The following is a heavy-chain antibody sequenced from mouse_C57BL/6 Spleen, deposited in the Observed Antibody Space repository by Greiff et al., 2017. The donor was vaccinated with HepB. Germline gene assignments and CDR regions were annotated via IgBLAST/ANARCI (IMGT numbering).Heavy chain of an antibody. D-gene: IGHD1-1*01. CDR3: ARAPYGRQYYFDY. V-gene: IGHV5-16*01. CDR2: INYDGSST. Sequence: EVKLMESEGGLVQPGSSMKLSCTASGFTFSDYYMAWVRQVPEKGLEWVANINYDGSSTYYLDSLKSRFIISRDNAKNILYLQMSSLKSEDTATYYCARAPYGRQYYFDYWGQGTTLTVSS. CDR1: GFTFSDYY. J-gene: IGHJ2*01.